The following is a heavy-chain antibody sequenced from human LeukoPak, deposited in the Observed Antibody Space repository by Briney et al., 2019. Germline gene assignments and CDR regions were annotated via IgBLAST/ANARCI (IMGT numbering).Heavy chain of an antibody. CDR1: GYTFTDYY. D-gene: IGHD3-10*01. J-gene: IGHJ4*02. CDR3: TRQSSGFFGSDY. CDR2: INPKDGGT. V-gene: IGHV1-2*02. Sequence: ASMKLSCKASGYTFTDYYMHLVRQAPGQGLEWMAWINPKDGGTRYAQNFQGGVTMTRDTSISTAYMDLTRLTSDDTAVYFCTRQSSGFFGSDYWGQGTLVTVSS.